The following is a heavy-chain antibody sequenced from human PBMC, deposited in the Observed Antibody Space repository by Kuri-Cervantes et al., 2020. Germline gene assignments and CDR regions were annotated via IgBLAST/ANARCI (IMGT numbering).Heavy chain of an antibody. CDR3: AREPLIPTPPLDL. D-gene: IGHD2-2*01. CDR2: IWPDGSNK. J-gene: IGHJ2*01. Sequence: GGSLRLSCAASGFIFSNYGIHWVRQAPGKGLEWVAVIWPDGSNKYYSDSVKGRFTISRDNSKNTLYLQMNSLRAEDTAVYYCAREPLIPTPPLDLWGRGTLVTVSS. V-gene: IGHV3-33*01. CDR1: GFIFSNYG.